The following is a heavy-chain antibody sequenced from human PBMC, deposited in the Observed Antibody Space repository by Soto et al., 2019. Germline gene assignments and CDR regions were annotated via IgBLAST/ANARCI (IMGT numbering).Heavy chain of an antibody. Sequence: SETLSLTCSVSGGSINNRTYYWGWIRQPPGKGLEWIGSISYSGRTYDNPSLKSRVTISSDTSNNQFSLKLSSVTAADTAVYFCARQQYYDSRGLFDYWGQGTLVTVSS. J-gene: IGHJ4*02. D-gene: IGHD3-22*01. CDR2: ISYSGRT. CDR3: ARQQYYDSRGLFDY. V-gene: IGHV4-39*01. CDR1: GGSINNRTYY.